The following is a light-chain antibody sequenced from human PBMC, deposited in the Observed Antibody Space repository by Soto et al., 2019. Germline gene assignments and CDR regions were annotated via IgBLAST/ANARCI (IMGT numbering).Light chain of an antibody. J-gene: IGLJ3*02. V-gene: IGLV2-14*01. Sequence: QSALTQPASVSGSPGQSITISCTGTSSDVGGYNYVSWYQQYPGKAPKLMIYAVNARPSGVSDRFSGSKSGNTASLTISGLQAEDEADYYCFSYTRSSTLVVFGGGTKLTVL. CDR1: SSDVGGYNY. CDR3: FSYTRSSTLVV. CDR2: AVN.